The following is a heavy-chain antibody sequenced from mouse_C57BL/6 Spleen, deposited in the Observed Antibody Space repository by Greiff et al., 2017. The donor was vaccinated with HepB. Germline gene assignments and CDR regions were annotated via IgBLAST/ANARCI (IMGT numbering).Heavy chain of an antibody. CDR3: ARPYYDYDGVPWFAY. D-gene: IGHD2-4*01. J-gene: IGHJ3*01. CDR1: GYTFTSYW. V-gene: IGHV1-64*01. CDR2: IHPNSGST. Sequence: VQLQQPGAELVKPGASVKLSCKASGYTFTSYWMHWVKQRPGQGLEWIGMIHPNSGSTNYNEKFKSKATLTVDKSSSTAYMQLSSLTSEDSAVYYCARPYYDYDGVPWFAYWGQGTLVTVSA.